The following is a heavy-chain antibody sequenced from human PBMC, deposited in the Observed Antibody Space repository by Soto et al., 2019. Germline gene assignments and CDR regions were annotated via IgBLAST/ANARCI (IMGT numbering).Heavy chain of an antibody. V-gene: IGHV1-69*13. J-gene: IGHJ6*02. D-gene: IGHD6-6*01. Sequence: SVKVSCKASGYTFTSYGISWVRQAPGQGLEWMGGIIPIFGTANYAQKFQGRVTITADESTSTAYMELSSLRSEDTAVYYCARDLGVGQLVLPVSVWGQGTTVTVSS. CDR1: GYTFTSYG. CDR3: ARDLGVGQLVLPVSV. CDR2: IIPIFGTA.